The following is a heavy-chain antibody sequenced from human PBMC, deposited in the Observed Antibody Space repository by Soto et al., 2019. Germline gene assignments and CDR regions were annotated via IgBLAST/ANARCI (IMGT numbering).Heavy chain of an antibody. J-gene: IGHJ4*02. D-gene: IGHD3-10*01. V-gene: IGHV3-48*02. CDR1: GFTFSYYD. CDR3: ATAYYGSGSYYGVGH. Sequence: GSLRLSCAAPGFTFSYYDMNWVRQAPGQGLEWISYISGRDDTTYYADSVEGRFTVSRDNGKKSLFLQMNSLRDEDTAMYYCATAYYGSGSYYGVGHWGQGTLVTVSS. CDR2: ISGRDDTT.